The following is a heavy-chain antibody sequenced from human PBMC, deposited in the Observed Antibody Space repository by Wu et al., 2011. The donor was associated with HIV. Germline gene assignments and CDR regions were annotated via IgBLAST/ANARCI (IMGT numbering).Heavy chain of an antibody. D-gene: IGHD2-2*01. CDR3: ATAPPQFCTTSRCVGYWFDP. CDR2: INLENGEA. CDR1: TRPHRHR. J-gene: IGHJ5*02. V-gene: IGHV1-69-2*01. Sequence: QSGAEVERGLGLQMKDLMRSLWTRPHRHRIHWVQLAPERGLDWMGLINLENGEATYAEKFQGRITVTANTSIGTAYLEMTNMRSEDTAVYYCATAPPQFCTTSRCVGYWFDPWGQGTLVTVSS.